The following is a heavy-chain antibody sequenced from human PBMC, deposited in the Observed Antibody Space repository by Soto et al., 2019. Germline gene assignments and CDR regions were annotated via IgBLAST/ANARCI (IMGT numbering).Heavy chain of an antibody. J-gene: IGHJ6*02. CDR1: GGSISSSSYY. CDR2: IYYSGST. V-gene: IGHV4-39*01. Sequence: SETLSLTCTVSGGSISSSSYYWGWIRQPPGKGLEWIGSIYYSGSTYYNPSLKSRVTISVDTSKNQFSLKLSSVTAADTAVYYCARRPYGDSDYYYYYGMDVWGQGTTVTVSS. CDR3: ARRPYGDSDYYYYYGMDV. D-gene: IGHD4-17*01.